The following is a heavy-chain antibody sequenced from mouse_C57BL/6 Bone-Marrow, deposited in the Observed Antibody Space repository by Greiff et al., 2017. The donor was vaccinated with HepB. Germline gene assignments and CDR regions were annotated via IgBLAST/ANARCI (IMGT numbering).Heavy chain of an antibody. J-gene: IGHJ1*03. Sequence: VQLKESGGGLVKPGGSLKLSCAASGFTFSDYGMHWVRQAPEKGLEWVAYISSGSSTIYYADTVKGRFTISRDNAKNTLFLQMTSLRSEDTAMYYCARIDYYGSSPWYFDVWGTGTTVTVSS. V-gene: IGHV5-17*01. D-gene: IGHD1-1*01. CDR2: ISSGSSTI. CDR3: ARIDYYGSSPWYFDV. CDR1: GFTFSDYG.